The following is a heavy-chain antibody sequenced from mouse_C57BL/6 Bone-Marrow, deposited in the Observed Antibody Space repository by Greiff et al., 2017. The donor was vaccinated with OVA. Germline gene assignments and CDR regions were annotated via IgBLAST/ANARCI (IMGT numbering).Heavy chain of an antibody. CDR3: ARGRYFDY. CDR2: IYPSDSET. V-gene: IGHV1-61*01. CDR1: GYTFTSYW. Sequence: QVQLQQPGAELVRPGSSVKLSCKASGYTFTSYWMDWVKQRPGQGLEWIGNIYPSDSETHYNQKFKDKATLTVDKSSSTAHMQLSSLTSEDSAVYYCARGRYFDYWGQGTTLTVSS. J-gene: IGHJ2*01.